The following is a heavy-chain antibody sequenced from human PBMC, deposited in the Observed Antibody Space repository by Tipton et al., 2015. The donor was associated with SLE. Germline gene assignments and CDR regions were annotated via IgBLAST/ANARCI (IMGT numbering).Heavy chain of an antibody. CDR2: ISWDGGST. D-gene: IGHD3-22*01. J-gene: IGHJ3*02. CDR3: AKDLSNYYDSSGFAFDI. Sequence: SLRLSCAASGFTFDDYTMHWVRQAPGKGLEWVSLISWDGGSTYYADSVKGRFTISRDDSKNSLYLQMNSLRTEDTALYYCAKDLSNYYDSSGFAFDIWGQGTMVTVSS. CDR1: GFTFDDYT. V-gene: IGHV3-43*01.